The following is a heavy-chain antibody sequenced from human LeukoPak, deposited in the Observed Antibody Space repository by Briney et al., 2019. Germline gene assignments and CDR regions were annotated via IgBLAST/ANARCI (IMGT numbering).Heavy chain of an antibody. CDR2: INPNSGGT. Sequence: ASVKVSCMASGYTFTGYYMHWVRQAPGQGLEWMGWINPNSGGTNYAQKFQGRVTMTRDTSISTAYMELSRLRSDDTAVYYCARVGGYGGNSYYYYGMDVWGQGTTVTVSS. D-gene: IGHD4-23*01. J-gene: IGHJ6*02. CDR1: GYTFTGYY. CDR3: ARVGGYGGNSYYYYGMDV. V-gene: IGHV1-2*02.